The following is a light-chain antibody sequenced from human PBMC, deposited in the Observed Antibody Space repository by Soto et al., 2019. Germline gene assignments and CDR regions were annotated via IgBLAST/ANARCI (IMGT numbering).Light chain of an antibody. J-gene: IGKJ5*01. V-gene: IGKV3-15*01. CDR3: QQYNNWPAIT. CDR1: QSVFSS. CDR2: GAA. Sequence: EIVMTQSPATLSVSPGERATLSCRASQSVFSSLAWYQQKPGQAPRLLIYGAATRATGIPARFSGSGSGTEFTLTISSLQSEDFAVYYCQQYNNWPAITFGQGTRLEIK.